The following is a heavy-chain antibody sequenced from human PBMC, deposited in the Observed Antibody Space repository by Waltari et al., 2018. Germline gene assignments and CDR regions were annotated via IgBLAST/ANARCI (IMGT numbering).Heavy chain of an antibody. V-gene: IGHV1-18*04. D-gene: IGHD2-2*01. CDR2: ISGNNGHT. CDR1: GYIFTNYG. CDR3: AKDRHQLIEEGFLLALDP. Sequence: QVQLVQSGAEVKKPGASLKVSCKASGYIFTNYGISWVRQAPGQGLEWMGWISGNNGHTNFAKKSLGRLTMAKDTSTNTVYMELSRLTSDDTAVYYCAKDRHQLIEEGFLLALDPWGQGTLVTVSS. J-gene: IGHJ5*02.